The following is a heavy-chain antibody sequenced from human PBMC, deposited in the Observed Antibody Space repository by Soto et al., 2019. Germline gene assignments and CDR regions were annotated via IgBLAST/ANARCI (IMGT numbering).Heavy chain of an antibody. CDR2: LYWDDDE. V-gene: IGHV2-5*02. CDR1: GFSLSTSGVA. J-gene: IGHJ4*02. Sequence: QITVKESGPTLMKPTQTLTLTCTVSGFSLSTSGVAVAWIRQPPGKALEWLALLYWDDDERYSPPLRSRLTITKDNSKNQVVLTMTNMDPVDTGTYYCVHRQYNGYDWGYFDYWGQGSLVAVSS. CDR3: VHRQYNGYDWGYFDY. D-gene: IGHD5-12*01.